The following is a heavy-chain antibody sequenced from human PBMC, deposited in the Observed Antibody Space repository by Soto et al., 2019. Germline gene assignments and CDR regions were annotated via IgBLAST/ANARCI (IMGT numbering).Heavy chain of an antibody. CDR2: IYYSGST. Sequence: SETLFLTCTVSGGSISSYYWSWIRQPPGKGLEWIGYIYYSGSTNYNPSLKSRVTISVDTSKNQFSLKLSSVNAADTAVYYCASGATVTTGVDYWGQGTLVTVSS. V-gene: IGHV4-59*01. CDR3: ASGATVTTGVDY. CDR1: GGSISSYY. D-gene: IGHD4-17*01. J-gene: IGHJ4*02.